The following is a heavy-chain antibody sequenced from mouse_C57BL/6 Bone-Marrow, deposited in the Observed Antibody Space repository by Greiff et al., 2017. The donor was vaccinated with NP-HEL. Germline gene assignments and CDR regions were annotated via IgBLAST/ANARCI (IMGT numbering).Heavy chain of an antibody. D-gene: IGHD1-1*01. CDR1: GFSLTSYD. CDR3: VVNYYGSSYAMDY. V-gene: IGHV2-9-2*01. CDR2: IWTGGGT. J-gene: IGHJ4*01. Sequence: QVQLKESGPGLVAPSQSLSITCTVSGFSLTSYDISWIRQPPGKGLEWLGVIWTGGGTNYNSAFMSRLSISKDNSKSQVFLKMNSLQTDDTAIYYCVVNYYGSSYAMDYWGQGTSVTVSS.